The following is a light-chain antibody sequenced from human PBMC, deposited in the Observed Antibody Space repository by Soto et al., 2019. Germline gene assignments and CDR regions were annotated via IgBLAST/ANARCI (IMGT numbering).Light chain of an antibody. CDR1: QDIHTW. Sequence: DFPMTQSPSSVSASVGDRVTITCRASQDIHTWLAWYQQKPGKAPKLLIYGASSLQSGVPSRFSGSGSGTVFTLTISSLQPEDFATYYCQQANTFPFTFGPGTKVDIK. CDR2: GAS. V-gene: IGKV1-12*01. J-gene: IGKJ3*01. CDR3: QQANTFPFT.